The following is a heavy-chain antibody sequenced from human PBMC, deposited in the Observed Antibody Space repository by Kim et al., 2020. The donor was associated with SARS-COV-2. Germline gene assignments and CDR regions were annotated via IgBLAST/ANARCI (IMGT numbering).Heavy chain of an antibody. V-gene: IGHV3-30*02. Sequence: YYADSVKGRFTISRDNSKNTLYLQMNSLRAEDTAVYYCANGGGSSPFDYWGQGTLVTVSS. D-gene: IGHD3-16*01. CDR3: ANGGGSSPFDY. J-gene: IGHJ4*02.